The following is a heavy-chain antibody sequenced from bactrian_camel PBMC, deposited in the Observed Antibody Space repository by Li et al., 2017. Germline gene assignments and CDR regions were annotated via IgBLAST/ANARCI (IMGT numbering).Heavy chain of an antibody. J-gene: IGHJ4*01. CDR2: IGGRDSRS. CDR1: GGAASAAC. Sequence: HVQLVESGGGSVQGGGDLRLSCVASGGAASAACMGWFRQTPGNERESFALAWIGGRDSRSYLADSVKGRFAIPQGSDKMSTSLAMTALKPEDTGMYYCAVRWYGLGKCRGDYKYWGQWTQVTVS. V-gene: IGHV3S68*01. CDR3: AVRWYGLGKCRGDYKY. D-gene: IGHD5*01.